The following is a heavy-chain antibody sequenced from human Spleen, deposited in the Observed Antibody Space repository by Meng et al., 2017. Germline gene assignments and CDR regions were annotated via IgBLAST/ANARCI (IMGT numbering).Heavy chain of an antibody. Sequence: GGSLRLSCAGSGFIFNNYEMNWVRQAPGKGLEWVSYISSSGSTKYYADSVKGRFTISRDNAKNSLYLQMNSLRVEDTAVYYCARVVWYFDLWGRGTLVTVSS. CDR1: GFIFNNYE. CDR3: ARVVWYFDL. CDR2: ISSSGSTK. V-gene: IGHV3-48*03. J-gene: IGHJ2*01.